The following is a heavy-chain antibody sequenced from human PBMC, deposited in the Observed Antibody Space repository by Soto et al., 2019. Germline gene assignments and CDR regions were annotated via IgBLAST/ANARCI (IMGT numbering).Heavy chain of an antibody. J-gene: IGHJ4*02. V-gene: IGHV1-8*01. CDR3: ARRKERSGPNYFDY. CDR1: GYTFTTYD. Sequence: QVQLVQSGAEVKRPGASLKVSCQASGYTFTTYDINWVRQAPGQGLEWMGCMNPYTGKAGYAQKFQGRVTMTRDNSISTAYMELSNLRSEDTAVYYCARRKERSGPNYFDYWGLGTLVTVSS. D-gene: IGHD6-25*01. CDR2: MNPYTGKA.